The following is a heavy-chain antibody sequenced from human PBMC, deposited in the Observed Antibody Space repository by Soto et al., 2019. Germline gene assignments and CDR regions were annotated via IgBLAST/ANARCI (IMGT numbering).Heavy chain of an antibody. V-gene: IGHV1-2*02. CDR2: INPNSGGT. CDR1: GYTFTGYY. Sequence: ASVKVSCKASGYTFTGYYMHWVRQAPGQGLEWMGWINPNSGGTNYAQKFQGRVTMTRDTSISTAYMELSRLRSDDTAVYYCARAPLTPPSIPVAGSLDLWGQGTLVTVS. CDR3: ARAPLTPPSIPVAGSLDL. J-gene: IGHJ5*02. D-gene: IGHD6-19*01.